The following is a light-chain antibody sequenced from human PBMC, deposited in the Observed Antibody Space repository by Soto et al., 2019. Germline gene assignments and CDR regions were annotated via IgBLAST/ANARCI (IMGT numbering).Light chain of an antibody. CDR2: DAS. Sequence: EIVLTQSPVTLSLSPGERATLSCRASQSVSSYLAWYQQKPGQAPRLLIYDASNRATGIPARFSGGGSGTDFTLTIDNREPEDFAIYYCQHRSKWPPITFGQGTRLEIK. CDR3: QHRSKWPPIT. CDR1: QSVSSY. J-gene: IGKJ5*01. V-gene: IGKV3-11*01.